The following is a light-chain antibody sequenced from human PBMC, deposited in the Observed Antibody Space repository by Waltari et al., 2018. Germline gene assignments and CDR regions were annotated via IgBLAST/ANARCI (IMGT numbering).Light chain of an antibody. CDR3: QEHVTYWA. J-gene: IGKJ1*01. CDR2: AAS. CDR1: QGISSY. V-gene: IGKV1-8*01. Sequence: AIRMTQSPSSLSASTGDRVTITCRASQGISSYLAWYHQKPGKAPKLLIYAASTLQSGVPSRFSGSGSGTDFTLTISSLQPDDFATYYCQEHVTYWAFGQGTKVEMK.